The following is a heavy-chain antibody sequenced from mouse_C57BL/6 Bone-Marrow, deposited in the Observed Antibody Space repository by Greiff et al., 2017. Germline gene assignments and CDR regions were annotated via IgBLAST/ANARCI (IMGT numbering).Heavy chain of an antibody. CDR1: GYTFTSYT. Sequence: VQLQESGAELARPGASVKMSCKASGYTFTSYTMHWVKQRPGQGLEWIGYINPSSGYTKYNQKFKDKATLTADKSSSTAYMQLSSLTSEDSAVYYCARWDYGSSYNYAMDYGGQGTSVTVSS. CDR2: INPSSGYT. CDR3: ARWDYGSSYNYAMDY. J-gene: IGHJ4*01. D-gene: IGHD1-1*01. V-gene: IGHV1-4*01.